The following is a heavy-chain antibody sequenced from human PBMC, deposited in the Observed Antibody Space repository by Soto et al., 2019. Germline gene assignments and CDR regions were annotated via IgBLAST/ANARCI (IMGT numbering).Heavy chain of an antibody. J-gene: IGHJ4*02. V-gene: IGHV3-33*01. CDR1: GFTFSIYG. CDR3: ERATAEYTYADAVEY. D-gene: IGHD5-18*01. Sequence: PGGSLRLSCAASGFTFSIYGMHWVRQAPGKGLEWVAVVWYDGSNKYYADSVKGRFTISRDNSKNTLYLQMNSLRAEDTAVYYCERATAEYTYADAVEYWGRGTLVTVSS. CDR2: VWYDGSNK.